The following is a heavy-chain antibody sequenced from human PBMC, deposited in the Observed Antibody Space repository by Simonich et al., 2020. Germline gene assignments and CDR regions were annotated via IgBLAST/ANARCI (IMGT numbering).Heavy chain of an antibody. Sequence: QVQLQESGPGLVKPSETLSLTCTVSGGSISSYYWSWIRPPPGKGLEWIGYIYYSGSTTYNPSLKSRVTISVDTSKNQFSLKLSSVTAADTAVYYCARLPDYWGQGTLVTVSS. CDR3: ARLPDY. V-gene: IGHV4-59*08. CDR1: GGSISSYY. CDR2: IYYSGST. J-gene: IGHJ4*02.